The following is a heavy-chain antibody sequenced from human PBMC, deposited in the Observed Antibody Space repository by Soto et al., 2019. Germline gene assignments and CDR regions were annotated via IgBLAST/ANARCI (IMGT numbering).Heavy chain of an antibody. CDR2: INAGNGNT. CDR3: AREIEGGYDYTYMDV. V-gene: IGHV1-3*01. J-gene: IGHJ6*03. CDR1: GYTFTSYA. D-gene: IGHD5-12*01. Sequence: QVQLVQSGAEVKKPGASVKVSCKASGYTFTSYAMHWVRQAPGQRLEWMGWINAGNGNTKYSQKFQGRVTITRDTSASTAYMEVSSLRSEDTAVYYCAREIEGGYDYTYMDVWGKGTTVTVSS.